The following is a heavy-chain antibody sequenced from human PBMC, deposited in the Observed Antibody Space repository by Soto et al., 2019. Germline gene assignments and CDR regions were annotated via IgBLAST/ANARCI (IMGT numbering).Heavy chain of an antibody. CDR1: CYSISSYYY. Sequence: TSETLSLTCAVSCYSISSYYYWGWIRQPPGKGLEWIGSIYHSGSTYYNPSLESRVTTSLDTSKNQVSLKLSSVTAADTAMYFFQRARENEYGSRVNFDYCGQEKLFTVSS. J-gene: IGHJ4*02. D-gene: IGHD3-10*01. V-gene: IGHV4-38-2*01. CDR3: QRARENEYGSRVNFDY. CDR2: IYHSGST.